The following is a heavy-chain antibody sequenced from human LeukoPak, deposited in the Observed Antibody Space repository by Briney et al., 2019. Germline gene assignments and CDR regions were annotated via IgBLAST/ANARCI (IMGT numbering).Heavy chain of an antibody. CDR1: GDSVSRDSIA. J-gene: IGHJ4*02. Sequence: LSQTLSLTCAISGDSVSRDSIAWNWIRQSPSRGLEWLGRTYYRSKWYNDYAVSVKSRITINPDTSENQFSLQLNSVTPDDTAVYYCARGLGWPYFDYWGQGTLVTVSS. V-gene: IGHV6-1*01. D-gene: IGHD5-24*01. CDR2: TYYRSKWYN. CDR3: ARGLGWPYFDY.